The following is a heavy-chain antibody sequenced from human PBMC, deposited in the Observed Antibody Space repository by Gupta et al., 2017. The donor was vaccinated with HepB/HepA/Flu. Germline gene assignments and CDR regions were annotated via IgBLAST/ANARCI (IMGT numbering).Heavy chain of an antibody. CDR2: IWHDGSNK. CDR3: AKDSLTAVTGKGWALDF. Sequence: QVRLVESGGGVVQPGTSLRLSCAASAFSFSSYGMHWVRQAPGKGLEWVAFIWHDGSNKYYADSVKGRFTISRDNSKNTLYLQMNSLRAEDTAVYYCAKDSLTAVTGKGWALDFWGQGSLVTVSS. D-gene: IGHD6-19*01. J-gene: IGHJ4*02. V-gene: IGHV3-30*02. CDR1: AFSFSSYG.